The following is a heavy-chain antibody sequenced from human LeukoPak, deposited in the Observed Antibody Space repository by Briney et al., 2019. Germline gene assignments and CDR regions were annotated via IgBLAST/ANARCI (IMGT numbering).Heavy chain of an antibody. Sequence: PSETLSLTCAVYGGSFSGYYWSWVRQPPGKGLEWIGEINHSGSTNYNPSLKSRVTISVHTSKNQFSLKLSSVTAADTAVYYCARVSSCQLLYYFDCWGQGTMVTVSS. D-gene: IGHD2-2*01. J-gene: IGHJ4*02. CDR3: ARVSSCQLLYYFDC. CDR1: GGSFSGYY. V-gene: IGHV4-34*01. CDR2: INHSGST.